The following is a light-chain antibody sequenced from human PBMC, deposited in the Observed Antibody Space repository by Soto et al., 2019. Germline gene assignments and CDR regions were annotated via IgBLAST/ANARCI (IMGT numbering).Light chain of an antibody. J-gene: IGKJ1*01. V-gene: IGKV1-5*03. Sequence: DIQMTQCPSTLSASVGDRVTITFRASQSISSWLAWYQQKPGKAPKLLIYKASTLQSGVPSRFSGSGSGTEFTLAISSLQPDDSATYYCQQYNDNWTFGQGTKVDIK. CDR2: KAS. CDR3: QQYNDNWT. CDR1: QSISSW.